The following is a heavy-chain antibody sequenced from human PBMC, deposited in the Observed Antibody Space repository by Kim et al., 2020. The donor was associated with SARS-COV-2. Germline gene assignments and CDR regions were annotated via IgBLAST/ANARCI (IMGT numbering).Heavy chain of an antibody. CDR2: IWYDGSNK. V-gene: IGHV3-33*06. CDR3: AKGETYYYGSGSDY. CDR1: GFTFSSYG. D-gene: IGHD3-10*01. Sequence: GGSLRLSCAESGFTFSSYGMHWVRQAPGKGLEWVAVIWYDGSNKYYADSVKGRFTISRDNSKNTLYLQMNSLRAEDTAVYYCAKGETYYYGSGSDYWGQGTLVTVSS. J-gene: IGHJ4*02.